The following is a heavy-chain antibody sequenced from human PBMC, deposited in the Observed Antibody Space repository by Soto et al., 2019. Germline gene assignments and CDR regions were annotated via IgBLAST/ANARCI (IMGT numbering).Heavy chain of an antibody. V-gene: IGHV3-49*04. CDR1: GFTFGDYA. Sequence: PGGSLRLSCTASGFTFGDYAMSWVRQAPGKGLEWVGFIRSKAYGGTTEYAASVKGRFTISRDDSKSIAYLQMNSLKTEDPAVYYCTRDSAYYDFWSGYYTPSGMDVWGQGTTVTVSS. CDR2: IRSKAYGGTT. D-gene: IGHD3-3*01. J-gene: IGHJ6*02. CDR3: TRDSAYYDFWSGYYTPSGMDV.